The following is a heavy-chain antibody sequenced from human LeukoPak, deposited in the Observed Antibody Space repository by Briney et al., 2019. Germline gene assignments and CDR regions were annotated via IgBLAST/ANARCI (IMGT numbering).Heavy chain of an antibody. CDR3: ARSKRTYDF. CDR2: ISNRGYSK. J-gene: IGHJ4*02. CDR1: GFNFSDHY. V-gene: IGHV3-11*01. Sequence: GGSLRLSCAVSGFNFSDHYMTRIRQAPGRGPEWVSYISNRGYSKYYADSVKGRFTISRDNSNNSLYLQMNSLRAEDTAVYYCARSKRTYDFWGQGTLVTVSS.